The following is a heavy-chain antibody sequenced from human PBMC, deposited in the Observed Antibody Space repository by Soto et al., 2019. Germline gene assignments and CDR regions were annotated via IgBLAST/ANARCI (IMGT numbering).Heavy chain of an antibody. CDR2: VYHSGTT. J-gene: IGHJ5*02. CDR1: GVSISSGSSY. CDR3: ATHLHGDYILSSWFDP. V-gene: IGHV4-39*01. Sequence: ESLSLTCPVSGVSISSGSSYWGWIRQPPGKGLEWVGTVYHSGTTYYNPSLKSRVTISVDTSKRQFSLNLSSVTAADTAVYYCATHLHGDYILSSWFDPWGHGTLVTVYS. D-gene: IGHD4-17*01.